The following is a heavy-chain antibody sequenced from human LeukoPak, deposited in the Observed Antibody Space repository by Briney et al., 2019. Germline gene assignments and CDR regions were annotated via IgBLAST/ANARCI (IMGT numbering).Heavy chain of an antibody. CDR2: LNYNGGNT. J-gene: IGHJ4*02. V-gene: IGHV3-23*01. Sequence: GGSLRLSCAASGFTFSTYVMSWVRQAPGKGLEWVSALNYNGGNTYYADSVKGRFTISRDNSKNMLYLQMNSLRAEDTAIYYXAXISVDTSRNRWADFDSWGQGILVTVSS. CDR1: GFTFSTYV. CDR3: AXISVDTSRNRWADFDS. D-gene: IGHD5-18*01.